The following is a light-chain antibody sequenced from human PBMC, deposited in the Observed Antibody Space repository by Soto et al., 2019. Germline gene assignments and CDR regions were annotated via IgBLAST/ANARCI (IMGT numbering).Light chain of an antibody. J-gene: IGKJ2*01. Sequence: EIVLTQSPVTLSLSPGERATLSCRASQSVSSFLAWYQQKPGQAPRLLIYDASNRATGIPARFSGSGSGTDFTLTISSLEPEDFAVYYCQQCGNWPSMYTFGQGTKLEIK. CDR1: QSVSSF. V-gene: IGKV3-11*01. CDR3: QQCGNWPSMYT. CDR2: DAS.